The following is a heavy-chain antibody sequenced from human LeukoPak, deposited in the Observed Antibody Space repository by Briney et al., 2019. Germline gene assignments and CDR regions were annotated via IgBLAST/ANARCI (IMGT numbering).Heavy chain of an antibody. J-gene: IGHJ4*02. V-gene: IGHV3-43*01. CDR3: AKELDTMFFDY. CDR1: GFNFDRYT. CDR2: AGWAGGTT. D-gene: IGHD3-10*02. Sequence: GGSLRLSCATSGFNFDRYTIHWVRQAPGKGLEWVSLAGWAGGTTFYSDSVRGRFTISRDSGRKSVYLQMNSLTSDDTAFYFCAKELDTMFFDYWGQGALVTVSS.